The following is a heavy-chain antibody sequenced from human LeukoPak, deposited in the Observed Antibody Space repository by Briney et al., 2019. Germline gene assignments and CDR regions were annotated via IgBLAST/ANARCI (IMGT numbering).Heavy chain of an antibody. CDR3: GRVAAAGTMFYWFDP. CDR1: GFTFSNAW. Sequence: GGSLRLSCAASGFTFSNAWMSWVRQAPGKGLERVAVISYDGSNKYYADSVKGRFTISRDNSKNTLYLQMNSLRAEDTAVYYCGRVAAAGTMFYWFDPWGQGTLVTVSS. J-gene: IGHJ5*02. D-gene: IGHD6-13*01. CDR2: ISYDGSNK. V-gene: IGHV3-30*03.